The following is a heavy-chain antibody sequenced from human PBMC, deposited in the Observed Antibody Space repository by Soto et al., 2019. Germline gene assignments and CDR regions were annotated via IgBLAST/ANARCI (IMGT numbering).Heavy chain of an antibody. CDR2: IIPIFGTA. CDR3: ARDHPYCTNGVCYTLDTAMVRGDAFDI. Sequence: GASVKVSCKASGGTFSIYAISWVRQAPGQGLEWMGGIIPIFGTANYAQKFQGRVTITADESTSTAYMELSSLRSEDTAVYYCARDHPYCTNGVCYTLDTAMVRGDAFDIWGQGTMVTVSS. V-gene: IGHV1-69*13. J-gene: IGHJ3*02. D-gene: IGHD2-8*01. CDR1: GGTFSIYA.